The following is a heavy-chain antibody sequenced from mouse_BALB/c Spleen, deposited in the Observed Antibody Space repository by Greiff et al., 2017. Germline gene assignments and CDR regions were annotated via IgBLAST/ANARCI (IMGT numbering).Heavy chain of an antibody. CDR2: INSNGGST. Sequence: EVKLVESGGGLVQPGGSLKLSCAASGFTFSSYGMSWVRQTPDKRLELVANINSNGGSTYYPDSVKGRFTISRDNAKNTLYLQMSSLKSEDTAMYYCARGVIATAGFAYWGQGTLVTVSA. J-gene: IGHJ3*01. CDR1: GFTFSSYG. CDR3: ARGVIATAGFAY. D-gene: IGHD1-1*01. V-gene: IGHV5-6-3*01.